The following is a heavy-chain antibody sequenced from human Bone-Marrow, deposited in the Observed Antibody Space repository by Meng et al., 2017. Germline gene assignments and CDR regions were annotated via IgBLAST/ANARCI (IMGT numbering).Heavy chain of an antibody. J-gene: IGHJ4*02. CDR2: MNPNSGNT. V-gene: IGHV1-8*03. Sequence: QVQLEQSGPAVKKPGSSVKVSCNASGYTFTSYDINWVRQATGQGLEWMGWMNPNSGNTSYAQKFQGRVTITRNTSISTAYMELSSLRSEDTAVYYCARGSYQPLDYWGQGTLVTVSS. CDR3: ARGSYQPLDY. D-gene: IGHD2-2*01. CDR1: GYTFTSYD.